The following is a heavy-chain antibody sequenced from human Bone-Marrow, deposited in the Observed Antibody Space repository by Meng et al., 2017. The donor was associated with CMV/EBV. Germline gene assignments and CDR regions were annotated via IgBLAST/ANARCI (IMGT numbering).Heavy chain of an antibody. CDR2: ISYDGSNK. J-gene: IGHJ6*02. V-gene: IGHV3-30*04. CDR3: ARAHKDYGSGSYYKAYYYYYGMDV. Sequence: GGSLRLSCAASGFTFSSYAMHWVRQAPGKGLEWVAVISYDGSNKYYADSVKGRFTISRDNSKNTLYLQMNSLRAEDTAVYYCARAHKDYGSGSYYKAYYYYYGMDVWGQGTTVTVSS. CDR1: GFTFSSYA. D-gene: IGHD3-10*01.